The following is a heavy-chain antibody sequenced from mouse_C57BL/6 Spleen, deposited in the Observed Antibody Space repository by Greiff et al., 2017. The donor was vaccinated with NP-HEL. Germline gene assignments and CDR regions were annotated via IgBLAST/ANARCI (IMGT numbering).Heavy chain of an antibody. CDR3: ARSDYGIPWFAY. V-gene: IGHV1-59*01. CDR2: IDPSDSYT. Sequence: QVQLQQPGAELVRPGTSVKLSCKASGYTFTSYWMHWVKQRPGQGLEWIGVIDPSDSYTNYNQKFKGKATLTVDTSSSTAYMQLSSLTSEDSAVYYCARSDYGIPWFAYWGQGTLVTVSA. J-gene: IGHJ3*01. CDR1: GYTFTSYW. D-gene: IGHD2-1*01.